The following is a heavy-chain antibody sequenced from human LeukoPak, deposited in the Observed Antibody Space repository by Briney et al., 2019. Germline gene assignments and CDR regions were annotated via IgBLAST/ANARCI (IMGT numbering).Heavy chain of an antibody. Sequence: SETLSLTCAVYGGSFSGYYWSWIRQPPGKGLEWIGEINHSGSTNYNPSLKSRVTISVDTSKNQFSLKLSSVTAADTAVYYCSCPTTRSWYDGYFDYWGQGTLVTVSS. CDR3: SCPTTRSWYDGYFDY. J-gene: IGHJ4*02. V-gene: IGHV4-34*01. CDR2: INHSGST. D-gene: IGHD6-13*01. CDR1: GGSFSGYY.